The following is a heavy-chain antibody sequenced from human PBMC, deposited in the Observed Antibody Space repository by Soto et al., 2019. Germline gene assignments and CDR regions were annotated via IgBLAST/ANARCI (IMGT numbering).Heavy chain of an antibody. CDR2: ISYDGSNK. J-gene: IGHJ6*02. D-gene: IGHD5-12*01. Sequence: QVQLVESGGGVVQPGRSLRLSCAASGFTFRSYVMHWVRQAPGKGLEWVAIISYDGSNKYYVNSVKGRFTISRDNSNNTLYLKMNSLRAEDTAIYYCAKDLSREVATTTKMYYHYGMDVWGQGTTVTVSS. CDR3: AKDLSREVATTTKMYYHYGMDV. V-gene: IGHV3-30*18. CDR1: GFTFRSYV.